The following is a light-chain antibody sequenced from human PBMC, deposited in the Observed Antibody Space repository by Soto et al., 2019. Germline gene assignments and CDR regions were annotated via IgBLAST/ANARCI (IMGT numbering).Light chain of an antibody. CDR3: SSYTTSRIYV. CDR1: SSDVGGYNY. J-gene: IGLJ1*01. Sequence: QSVLTQPASVSGSPGQSITISCTGTSSDVGGYNYVSWYQQHPGKAPKLIIYDVSNRPSGVSNRFSGSKSGSTASLTISGLQAEDEADYYCSSYTTSRIYVIGTGTQLTVL. V-gene: IGLV2-14*01. CDR2: DVS.